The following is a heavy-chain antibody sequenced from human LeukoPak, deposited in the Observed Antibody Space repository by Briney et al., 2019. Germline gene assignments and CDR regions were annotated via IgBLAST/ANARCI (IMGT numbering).Heavy chain of an antibody. J-gene: IGHJ6*03. CDR2: INHSGST. CDR3: ARIFQSWPQRYYYMDV. CDR1: GGSFSGYY. V-gene: IGHV4-34*01. Sequence: PSETLSLTCAVYGGSFSGYYWSWIRQPPGKGLGWIGEINHSGSTNYNPSLKSRVTISVDTSKNQFPLKLSSVTAADTAVYYCARIFQSWPQRYYYMDVWGKGTTVTVSS. D-gene: IGHD6-13*01.